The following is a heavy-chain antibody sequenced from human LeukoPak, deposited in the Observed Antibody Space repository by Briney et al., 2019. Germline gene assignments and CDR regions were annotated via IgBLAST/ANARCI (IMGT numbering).Heavy chain of an antibody. Sequence: GGSLRLSCTASGFTFSSHAMHWVRQAPNKGLEWVAFIQYDGTIEFYADSVQGRFTISRDNSLDTLSLQMYSLRAEDTAVYYCVKELNSQRPFDSWGQGALVTVLS. J-gene: IGHJ4*02. CDR1: GFTFSSHA. D-gene: IGHD1-1*01. V-gene: IGHV3-30*02. CDR2: IQYDGTIE. CDR3: VKELNSQRPFDS.